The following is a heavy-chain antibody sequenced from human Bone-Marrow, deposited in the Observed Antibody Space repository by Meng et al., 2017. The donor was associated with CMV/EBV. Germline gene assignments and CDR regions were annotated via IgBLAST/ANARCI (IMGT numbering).Heavy chain of an antibody. Sequence: SETLSLTCAVYGGSSSGYYWSWIRQPPGKGLEWIGEINHSGSTNYNPSLKSRVTISVDTSKNQFSLKLSSVTAADTAVYYCARNPLGSGWSYFDYWGQGTLVTVSS. CDR3: ARNPLGSGWSYFDY. D-gene: IGHD6-19*01. J-gene: IGHJ4*02. V-gene: IGHV4-34*01. CDR2: INHSGST. CDR1: GGSSSGYY.